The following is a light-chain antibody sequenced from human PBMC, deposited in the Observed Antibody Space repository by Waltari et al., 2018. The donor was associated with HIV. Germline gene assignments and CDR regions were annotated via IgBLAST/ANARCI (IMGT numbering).Light chain of an antibody. CDR1: SSAIVAGSD. CDR3: CSYASTLICV. CDR2: DDI. J-gene: IGLJ3*02. V-gene: IGLV1-40*01. Sequence: QSVLTQPPSVSGAPGQTVPVSCVGSSSAIVAGSDVPWYQHSPGAAPKLLIYDDIDRPSGVPDRFSGSKSGNTASLAITGLQAEDEADYYCCSYASTLICVFGAGTKLTV.